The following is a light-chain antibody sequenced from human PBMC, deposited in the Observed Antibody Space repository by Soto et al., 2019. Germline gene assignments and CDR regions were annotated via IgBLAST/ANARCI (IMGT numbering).Light chain of an antibody. Sequence: EIVLTQSPGTLSLSPGERATLSCRASQSVGNKLAWYQQRPGQAPRLLIYGASNRDTGLPDRFSGSGSGTDFTLTISRLEPEDFALYYCQQYGNSLFTFGPGTKVDIK. CDR1: QSVGNK. CDR2: GAS. J-gene: IGKJ3*01. V-gene: IGKV3-20*01. CDR3: QQYGNSLFT.